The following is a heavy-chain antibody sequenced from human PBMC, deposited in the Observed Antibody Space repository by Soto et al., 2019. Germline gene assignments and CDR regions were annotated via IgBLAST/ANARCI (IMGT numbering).Heavy chain of an antibody. V-gene: IGHV4-34*01. CDR2: INHSGST. D-gene: IGHD3-3*01. Sequence: SETLSLTCAVYGGSFSGFYWTWIRQPPGTGLEWIGEINHSGSTNYNPSLKGRVTISLDTSKNQFSLRLNSVTAADTAVYYCARSSIKPQVFMYPFDSWSQGTLVTVSS. CDR3: ARSSIKPQVFMYPFDS. CDR1: GGSFSGFY. J-gene: IGHJ4*02.